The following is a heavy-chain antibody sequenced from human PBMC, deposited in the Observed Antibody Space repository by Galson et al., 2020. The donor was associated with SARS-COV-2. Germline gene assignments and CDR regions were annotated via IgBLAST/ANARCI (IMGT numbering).Heavy chain of an antibody. V-gene: IGHV3-30*04. D-gene: IGHD3-22*01. CDR2: ISYDGSNK. CDR1: GFTFSSYA. CDR3: ARDLLGVTLYGMDV. Sequence: GESLKISCAASGFTFSSYAMHWVRQAPGKGLEWVAVISYDGSNKYYADSVKGRFTISRDNSKNTLYLQMNSLRAEDTAVYYCARDLLGVTLYGMDVWGHGTTVTVSS. J-gene: IGHJ6*02.